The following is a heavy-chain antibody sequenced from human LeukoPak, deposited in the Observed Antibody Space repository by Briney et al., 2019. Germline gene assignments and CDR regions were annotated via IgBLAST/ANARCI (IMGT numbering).Heavy chain of an antibody. D-gene: IGHD6-13*01. Sequence: GGSLRLSCAASGFTFSSYAMSWVRQAPGKGLEWVSVITGSGGSTYYAGSVKGRFTISRHNSKNKMYLQVSSLRADDTAVSQCAKGGRIEAAGNIDYWGQGTLVTVSS. CDR1: GFTFSSYA. J-gene: IGHJ4*02. CDR3: AKGGRIEAAGNIDY. CDR2: ITGSGGST. V-gene: IGHV3-23*01.